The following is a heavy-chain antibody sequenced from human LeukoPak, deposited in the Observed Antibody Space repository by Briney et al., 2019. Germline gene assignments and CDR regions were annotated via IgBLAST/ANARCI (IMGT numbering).Heavy chain of an antibody. CDR1: GYTFTSYG. CDR3: ARYYDFWSGYSKSYFYY. J-gene: IGHJ4*02. V-gene: IGHV1-18*01. Sequence: ASVKVSCKASGYTFTSYGISWVRQAPGQGLEWMGWISAYNGNTNYAQKLQGRVTMTTDTSTSTAYMELRSLRSDDTAVYYCARYYDFWSGYSKSYFYYWGQGTLVTVSS. D-gene: IGHD3-3*01. CDR2: ISAYNGNT.